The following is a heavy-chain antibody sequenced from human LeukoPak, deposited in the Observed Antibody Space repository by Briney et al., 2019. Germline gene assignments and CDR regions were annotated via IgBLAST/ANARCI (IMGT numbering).Heavy chain of an antibody. Sequence: GGSLRLSCAASGFSFSNYVMHWVRQAPGKGLEYVSAIMPNGETRGYANSMKGRFTISRDNSKNTLYLQMGSLRAEDMAIYYCARDGDGGFVFDIWGQGTLFPVFS. CDR1: GFSFSNYV. CDR2: IMPNGETR. J-gene: IGHJ3*02. V-gene: IGHV3-64*01. CDR3: ARDGDGGFVFDI. D-gene: IGHD2-15*01.